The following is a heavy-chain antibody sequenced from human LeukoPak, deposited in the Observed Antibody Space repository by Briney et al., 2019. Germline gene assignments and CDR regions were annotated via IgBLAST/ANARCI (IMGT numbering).Heavy chain of an antibody. CDR1: GFTFSSYS. Sequence: GGSLRLSCAASGFTFSSYSMNWVRQAPGKGLEWVSSISSSSSYIYYADSVKGRFTISRNNAKNSLYLQMNSLRAEDTAVYYCAKAGMYGSGKGYYYYYYMDVWGKGTTVTISS. CDR2: ISSSSSYI. J-gene: IGHJ6*03. D-gene: IGHD3-10*01. V-gene: IGHV3-21*01. CDR3: AKAGMYGSGKGYYYYYYMDV.